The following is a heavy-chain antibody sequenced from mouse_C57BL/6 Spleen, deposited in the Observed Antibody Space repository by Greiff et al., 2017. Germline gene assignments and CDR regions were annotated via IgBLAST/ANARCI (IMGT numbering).Heavy chain of an antibody. CDR1: GYTFTTYP. Sequence: QVQLQQSGAELVKPGASVKLSCKASGYTFTTYPIAWMKQNPGKSLEWIGTFHPYNDDTKYNEKFKGNATVTVEKSSSTVYLELSRLTSDDSAVYYSARDNDYYFDYWGQGTTLTVSS. CDR2: FHPYNDDT. J-gene: IGHJ2*01. D-gene: IGHD2-4*01. CDR3: ARDNDYYFDY. V-gene: IGHV1-47*01.